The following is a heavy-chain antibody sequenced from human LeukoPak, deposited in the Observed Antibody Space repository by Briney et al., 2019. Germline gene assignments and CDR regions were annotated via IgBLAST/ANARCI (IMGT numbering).Heavy chain of an antibody. CDR1: GFSLSSHG. D-gene: IGHD2-8*01. J-gene: IGHJ2*01. CDR2: ISSNGIST. Sequence: GGSLRLSCVVSGFSLSSHGMHWVRQAPGKGLEDVSAISSNGISTFYANSVKGRFTVSRDDSKITVYLQMGSLRAKDMAVYYCGKWTNYCFALWGRGTLVTVSS. V-gene: IGHV3-64*01. CDR3: GKWTNYCFAL.